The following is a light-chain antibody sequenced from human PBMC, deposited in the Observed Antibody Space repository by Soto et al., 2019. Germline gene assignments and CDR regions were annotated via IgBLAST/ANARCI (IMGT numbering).Light chain of an antibody. V-gene: IGKV1-6*01. J-gene: IGKJ2*01. CDR2: AAS. Sequence: AIQMTQSPSSLSASVGDRVTITCRASQAIRNDLGWYQQKPGKAPKLLISAASSLQSGVPSRFNGSGSGTDFTRTISSLQTEDSATEDGLQDYNLPYTCGQGTKLEI. CDR1: QAIRND. CDR3: LQDYNLPYT.